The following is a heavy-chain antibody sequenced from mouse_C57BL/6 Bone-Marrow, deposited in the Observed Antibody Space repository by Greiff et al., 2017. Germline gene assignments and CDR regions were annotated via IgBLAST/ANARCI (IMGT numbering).Heavy chain of an antibody. CDR3: ARGVYNYTLDY. CDR2: ISSGGSYT. CDR1: GFTFSSYG. J-gene: IGHJ4*01. V-gene: IGHV5-6*01. Sequence: EVQGVESGGDLVKPGGSLKLSCAASGFTFSSYGMSWVRQTPDKRLEWVATISSGGSYTYYPDSVKGRFTISRDNAKNTLYLQMSSLKSEDTAMYYCARGVYNYTLDYWGHGAPVTASS.